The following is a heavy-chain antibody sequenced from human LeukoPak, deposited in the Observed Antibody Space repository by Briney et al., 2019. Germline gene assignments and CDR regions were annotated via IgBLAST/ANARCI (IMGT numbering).Heavy chain of an antibody. V-gene: IGHV3-30*03. CDR1: GFTFSSYG. CDR2: ISYDGSNK. Sequence: PGRSLRLSCAASGFTFSSYGMHWVRQAPGKGLEWVAVISYDGSNKYYADSVKGRFTISRDNSKNTLHLQMNSLRAEDTAVYYCARASSGYYDFDYWGQGTLVTVSS. CDR3: ARASSGYYDFDY. D-gene: IGHD3-22*01. J-gene: IGHJ4*02.